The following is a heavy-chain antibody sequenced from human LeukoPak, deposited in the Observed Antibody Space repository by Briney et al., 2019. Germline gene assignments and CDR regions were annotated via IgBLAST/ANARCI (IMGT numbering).Heavy chain of an antibody. D-gene: IGHD2-15*01. CDR1: GYTFTGYY. CDR3: ARTTKLGYCSGGSCYTPFDY. CDR2: INPNSGGT. J-gene: IGHJ4*02. V-gene: IGHV1-2*02. Sequence: ASVKVSCKASGYTFTGYYTHWVRQAPGQGLEWMGWINPNSGGTNYAQKFQGRVTMTRDTSISTAYMELSRLRSDDTAVYYCARTTKLGYCSGGSCYTPFDYWGQGTLVTVSS.